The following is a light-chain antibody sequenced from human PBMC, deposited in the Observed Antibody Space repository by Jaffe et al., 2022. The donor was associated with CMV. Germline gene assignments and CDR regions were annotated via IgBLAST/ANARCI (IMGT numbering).Light chain of an antibody. CDR1: SSDIGAYNY. J-gene: IGLJ3*02. Sequence: QSALTQPASVSGSPGQSITISCTGTSSDIGAYNYVSWYQQHPGRAPKLMIYNVRYRPSGVSARFSGSQSGSTASLTISGLQAEDEADYYCSSYTTSSSWVFGGGTKLTVL. CDR2: NVR. CDR3: SSYTTSSSWV. V-gene: IGLV2-14*03.